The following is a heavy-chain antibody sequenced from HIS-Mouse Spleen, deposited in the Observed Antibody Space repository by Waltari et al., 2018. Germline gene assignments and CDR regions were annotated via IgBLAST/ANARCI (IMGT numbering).Heavy chain of an antibody. J-gene: IGHJ1*01. Sequence: EVQLVQSGAEVKKPGESLKISCKGSGYSFTSYWIAWVRQMPGKGLEWMGIIYPGDSDTRYSPSFQGQVTISADKSISTAYLQWSSLKASDTAMYYCARLRYSSSWLEYFQHWGQGTLVTVSS. CDR1: GYSFTSYW. CDR3: ARLRYSSSWLEYFQH. D-gene: IGHD6-13*01. V-gene: IGHV5-51*03. CDR2: IYPGDSDT.